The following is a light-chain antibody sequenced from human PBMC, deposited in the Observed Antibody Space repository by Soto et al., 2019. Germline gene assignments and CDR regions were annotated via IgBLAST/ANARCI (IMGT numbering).Light chain of an antibody. CDR1: QSISRS. J-gene: IGKJ2*01. V-gene: IGKV1-39*01. CDR3: QQSYSTPYT. CDR2: AAS. Sequence: DIQMTQSPSSLAASGGDRVTITCRASQSISRSLNCYQQKPRKAPTLLIYAASSLQGGVPSRFSGSGSVTDFTRTISSLQPDDFATYYCQQSYSTPYTFGQGTKLEIK.